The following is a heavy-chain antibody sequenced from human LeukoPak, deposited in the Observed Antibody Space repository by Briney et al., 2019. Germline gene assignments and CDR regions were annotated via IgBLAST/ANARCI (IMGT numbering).Heavy chain of an antibody. CDR2: ISGSGGGT. Sequence: GGSLRLSCAAFGLSFSSHAMSWIRQAPGKGLEWVSGISGSGGGTYYPDSVKGRFTISRDNSKNTLFLQMNSLRAEDTATYYCAKLKGVLDRPRLALFDDWGQGTLVTVSS. CDR3: AKLKGVLDRPRLALFDD. V-gene: IGHV3-23*01. J-gene: IGHJ4*02. CDR1: GLSFSSHA. D-gene: IGHD2-8*01.